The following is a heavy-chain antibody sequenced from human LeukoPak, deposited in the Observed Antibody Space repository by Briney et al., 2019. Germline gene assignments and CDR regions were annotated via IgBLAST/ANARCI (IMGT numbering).Heavy chain of an antibody. CDR3: AKTARLLWFGELSPYYFDY. J-gene: IGHJ4*02. CDR1: GFTVSSNY. V-gene: IGHV3-53*01. D-gene: IGHD3-10*01. Sequence: GGSLRLSCAASGFTVSSNYMSWVRQAPGKGLEWVSIIYGGGSTYYADSVKGRFTISRDNSKNTLFLQMNSLRAEDSAVYYCAKTARLLWFGELSPYYFDYWGQGTLVTVSS. CDR2: IYGGGST.